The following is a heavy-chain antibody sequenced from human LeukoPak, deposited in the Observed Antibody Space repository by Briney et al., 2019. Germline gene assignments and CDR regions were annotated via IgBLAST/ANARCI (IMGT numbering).Heavy chain of an antibody. CDR1: GGSISSYY. CDR3: ARAFAGDYTSFDYYYYDMGV. J-gene: IGHJ6*03. D-gene: IGHD4-17*01. CDR2: IYYSEST. Sequence: PSETLSLPCTVSGGSISSYYWRWLRQPPGKGLEWIGYIYYSESTNYNPSLKSRVTISVDTSKNQLSQELSSVTAADTGVYYCARAFAGDYTSFDYYYYDMGVWGKGAAVTVAS. V-gene: IGHV4-59*01.